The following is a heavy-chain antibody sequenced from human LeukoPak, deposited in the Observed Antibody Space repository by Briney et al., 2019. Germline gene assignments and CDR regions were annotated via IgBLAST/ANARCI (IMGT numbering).Heavy chain of an antibody. J-gene: IGHJ4*02. V-gene: IGHV3-74*01. CDR2: INSDGSST. D-gene: IGHD6-13*01. CDR1: GFTFSSYW. CDR3: ATGPPAVGNTYYY. Sequence: GGSLRLSCAASGFTFSSYWMHWVRQAPGKGLVWVSRINSDGSSTSYADSVKGRFAISRDNAKNTLYLQMNSLRAEDTAVYCCATGPPAVGNTYYYWGQGSLVTVSS.